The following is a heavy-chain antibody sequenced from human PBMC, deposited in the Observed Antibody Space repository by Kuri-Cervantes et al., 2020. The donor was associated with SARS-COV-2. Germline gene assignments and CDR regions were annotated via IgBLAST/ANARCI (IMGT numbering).Heavy chain of an antibody. V-gene: IGHV3-30*02. J-gene: IGHJ6*03. CDR1: GFTFSSYG. D-gene: IGHD1-26*01. CDR2: IRYDGSNK. Sequence: GGSLRLSCAASGFTFSSYGMHWARRAPGKGLEWVAFIRYDGSNKYYADSVKGRFTISRDNSKNTLYLQMNSLRAEDTAVYYCATTMHELWEYYMDVWGKGTTVTVSS. CDR3: ATTMHELWEYYMDV.